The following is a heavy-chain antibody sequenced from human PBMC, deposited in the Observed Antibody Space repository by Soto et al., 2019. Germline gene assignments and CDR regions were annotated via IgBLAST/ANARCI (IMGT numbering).Heavy chain of an antibody. CDR1: EFTFSTYW. CDR2: IRQDGSEK. Sequence: DVQLVESGGGLVQPGGSLRLSCVVSEFTFSTYWMSWVRQAPGKGLEWVANIRQDGSEKNYVDSVKGRFTISRDNAKSSLYLQMNSLRAEDTAVYYCARAYCRGGTCYAGAFDMWGQGTMVTVSS. CDR3: ARAYCRGGTCYAGAFDM. D-gene: IGHD2-15*01. V-gene: IGHV3-7*01. J-gene: IGHJ3*02.